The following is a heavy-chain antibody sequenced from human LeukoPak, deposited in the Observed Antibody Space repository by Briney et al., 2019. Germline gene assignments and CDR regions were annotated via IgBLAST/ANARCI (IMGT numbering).Heavy chain of an antibody. CDR1: GFTFTIYT. D-gene: IGHD3-16*01. J-gene: IGHJ6*02. CDR2: IDSSSNTI. Sequence: GGSLRLSCAASGFTFTIYTMHWVRQAPGKGLESVSYIDSSSNTIYYADSVKGRLTISRDNAKNSLDLQMNSLRVEDTAVYYCAGGRYAMDVWGQGTTVTVSS. CDR3: AGGRYAMDV. V-gene: IGHV3-48*04.